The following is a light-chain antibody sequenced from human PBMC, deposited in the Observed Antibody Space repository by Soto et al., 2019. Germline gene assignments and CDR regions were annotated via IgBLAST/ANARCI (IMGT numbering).Light chain of an antibody. J-gene: IGKJ5*01. V-gene: IGKV3-15*01. CDR3: QKYNNWPPSN. CDR1: QRVSSN. Sequence: EILMTKSPARVSVSVGAVASNPRRASQRVSSNLAWYQQTPGQAPRLLIYGASSRATGIPARFSGSGSGTEFTLTISSLQSADFAVYHCQKYNNWPPSNFGQGTRLEI. CDR2: GAS.